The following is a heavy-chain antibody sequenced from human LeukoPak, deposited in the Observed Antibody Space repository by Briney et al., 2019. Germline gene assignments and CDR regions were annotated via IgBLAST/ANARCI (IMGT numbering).Heavy chain of an antibody. Sequence: PSQTLSLTCTVSGGSISSGDYYWSWIRQPPGKGLEWIGYIYYSGSTYYNPSLKSRVTISVDTSKNQFSLKLSSVTAADTAVYYCARRITIFGVVAYYYYYGMDVWGQGTTVTVSS. CDR2: IYYSGST. D-gene: IGHD3-3*01. CDR3: ARRITIFGVVAYYYYYGMDV. CDR1: GGSISSGDYY. V-gene: IGHV4-30-4*01. J-gene: IGHJ6*02.